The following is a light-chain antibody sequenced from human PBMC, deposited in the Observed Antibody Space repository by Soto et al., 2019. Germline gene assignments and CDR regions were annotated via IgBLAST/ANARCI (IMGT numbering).Light chain of an antibody. CDR2: DSS. CDR1: QSVRNW. J-gene: IGKJ5*01. V-gene: IGKV1-5*01. Sequence: DIQMTQSPSTLFASVGDRVTITCRASQSVRNWLAWYQQKPGRAPQLLIYDSSTLEPGVPSRFRGSGSGTEFTLTISSLEPEDFAVYYCQQRQYWPPITFGQGTRLEIK. CDR3: QQRQYWPPIT.